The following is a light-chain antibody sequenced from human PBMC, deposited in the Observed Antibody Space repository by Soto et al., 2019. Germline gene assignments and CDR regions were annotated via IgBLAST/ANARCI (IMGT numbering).Light chain of an antibody. Sequence: QSVLTQPPSVSGAPGQRVTISCTGSSSYIGAGYDVHWYQQLPGTAPKLLIYGNSNRPSGVPDRFSGSKSGTSASLAITGLQAEDEADYYCQSYDSSLSGSKFGGGTKLTVL. CDR1: SSYIGAGYD. CDR3: QSYDSSLSGSK. J-gene: IGLJ2*01. CDR2: GNS. V-gene: IGLV1-40*01.